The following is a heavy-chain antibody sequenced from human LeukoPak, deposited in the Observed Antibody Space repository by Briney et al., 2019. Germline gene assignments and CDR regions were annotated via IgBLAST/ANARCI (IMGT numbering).Heavy chain of an antibody. CDR3: ARDAETSLYCSGGSCYYGRGAFDT. CDR1: GFTFSSYS. V-gene: IGHV3-21*01. CDR2: ISSSSSYI. Sequence: GGSLRLSCAASGFTFSSYSMNWVRQAPGKGLEWVSSISSSSSYIYYADSVKGRFTISRDNAKNSLYLQMNSLRAEDTAVYYCARDAETSLYCSGGSCYYGRGAFDTWGQGTMVTVSS. J-gene: IGHJ3*02. D-gene: IGHD2-15*01.